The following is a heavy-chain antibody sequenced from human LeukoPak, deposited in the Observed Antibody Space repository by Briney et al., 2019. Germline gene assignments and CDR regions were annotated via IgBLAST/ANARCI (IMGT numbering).Heavy chain of an antibody. D-gene: IGHD3-10*01. J-gene: IGHJ4*02. CDR1: GFTFISYY. CDR2: INPSGGST. CDR3: ARPDCYGSAMGE. Sequence: VASVKVSCKASGFTFISYYMHRVRQAPGQGLEWMGIINPSGGSTSYAQKFQGRVTMTRDTSTSTVYMELSSLRSEDTAVYYCARPDCYGSAMGEWGQGTLVTVSS. V-gene: IGHV1-46*01.